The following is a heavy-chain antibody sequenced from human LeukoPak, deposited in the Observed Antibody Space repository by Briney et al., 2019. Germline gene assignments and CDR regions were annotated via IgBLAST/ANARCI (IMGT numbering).Heavy chain of an antibody. CDR3: ARGIAAAVYNWFDP. D-gene: IGHD6-13*01. J-gene: IGHJ5*02. CDR1: GYTFTSYG. CDR2: ISAYNGNT. Sequence: ASVKVSCKTSGYTFTSYGISWVRQAPGQGLEWMGWISAYNGNTNYAQKLQGRVTMTTDTSTSTAYMELRSLRSDDTAVYYCARGIAAAVYNWFDPWGQGTLVTVSS. V-gene: IGHV1-18*01.